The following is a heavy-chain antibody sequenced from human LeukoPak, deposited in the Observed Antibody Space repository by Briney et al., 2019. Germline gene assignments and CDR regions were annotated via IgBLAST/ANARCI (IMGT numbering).Heavy chain of an antibody. CDR2: IYYSGST. V-gene: IGHV4-30-4*01. Sequence: SETLSLTCTVSGGSISSGDYYWSWIRQPPGKGLEGIGYIYYSGSTYYNPSLKSRVTISVDTSKDQFSLKLSSVTAADTAVYYCARDLQTTFLWFGGSDPLGQGTLVTVSS. J-gene: IGHJ5*02. D-gene: IGHD3-10*01. CDR1: GGSISSGDYY. CDR3: ARDLQTTFLWFGGSDP.